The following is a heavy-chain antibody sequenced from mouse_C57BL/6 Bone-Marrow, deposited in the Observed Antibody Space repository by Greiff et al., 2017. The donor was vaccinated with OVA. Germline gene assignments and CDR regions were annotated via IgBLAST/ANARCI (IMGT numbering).Heavy chain of an antibody. Sequence: VQLKQSGAELVRPGASVKLSCTASGFNIKDDYMHWVKQRPEQGLEWIGWIDPENGDTEYASEFQGKATITADTSSNTAYLQLSSLTSEDTAVYYCTTGYGSSYDYWGQGTTLTVSS. J-gene: IGHJ2*01. V-gene: IGHV14-4*01. D-gene: IGHD1-1*01. CDR1: GFNIKDDY. CDR2: IDPENGDT. CDR3: TTGYGSSYDY.